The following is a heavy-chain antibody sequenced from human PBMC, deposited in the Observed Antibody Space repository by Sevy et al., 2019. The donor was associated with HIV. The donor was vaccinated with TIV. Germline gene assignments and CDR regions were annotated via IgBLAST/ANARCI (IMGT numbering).Heavy chain of an antibody. J-gene: IGHJ4*02. CDR3: TRWKAAQSIFDY. CDR1: GFTFGDYC. CDR2: LKSDVYGGTV. Sequence: GGSLRLSCTASGFTFGDYCMSWVRQAPGKGLEWVAFLKSDVYGGTVDHAASVRGRFVTSRDDSKTKAYMQMNDLKTEDKGVYYCTRWKAAQSIFDYWGQGALVTVSS. V-gene: IGHV3-49*04. D-gene: IGHD6-13*01.